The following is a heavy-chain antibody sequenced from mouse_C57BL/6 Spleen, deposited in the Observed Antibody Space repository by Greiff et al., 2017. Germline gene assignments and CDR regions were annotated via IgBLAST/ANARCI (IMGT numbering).Heavy chain of an antibody. CDR3: ARELYYGSSLDD. CDR1: GFTFSDYG. V-gene: IGHV5-17*01. J-gene: IGHJ2*01. CDR2: ISSGSSTI. Sequence: EVKLMESGGGLVKPGGSLKLSCAASGFTFSDYGMHWVRQAPEKGLEWVAYISSGSSTISYADTVKGRFTISRDNAKNTLFLQMTSLRSEDTAMYYCARELYYGSSLDDWGKGTTLTVSS. D-gene: IGHD1-1*01.